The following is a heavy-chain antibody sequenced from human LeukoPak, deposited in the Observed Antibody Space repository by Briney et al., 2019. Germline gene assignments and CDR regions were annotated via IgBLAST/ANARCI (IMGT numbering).Heavy chain of an antibody. J-gene: IGHJ4*02. CDR2: VGGSGANT. CDR1: GFTFSNYA. CDR3: ARDIVVVVAAHFDY. V-gene: IGHV3-23*01. D-gene: IGHD2-15*01. Sequence: GGSLRLSCAASGFTFSNYAMSWVRQAPGKGLEWVSAVGGSGANTYYADSVKGRFTISRDNSKNTLYPQMNNLRAEDTALYYCARDIVVVVAAHFDYWGQGTLVTVSS.